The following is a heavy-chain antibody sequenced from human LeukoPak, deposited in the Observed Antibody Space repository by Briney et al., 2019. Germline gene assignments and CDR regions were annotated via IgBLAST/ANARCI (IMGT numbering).Heavy chain of an antibody. CDR2: ISGSGGST. D-gene: IGHD1/OR15-1a*01. J-gene: IGHJ5*02. V-gene: IGHV3-23*01. CDR1: GFTFSSYA. CDR3: AKQVHRNNLNWFDL. Sequence: GASLRLSCAASGFTFSSYAMSWVRQAPGKGLEWVSAISGSGGSTYYADSVKGRFTISRDNSKNTLYLQMNSLRAEDTAVYYCAKQVHRNNLNWFDLWGQGTLVTVSP.